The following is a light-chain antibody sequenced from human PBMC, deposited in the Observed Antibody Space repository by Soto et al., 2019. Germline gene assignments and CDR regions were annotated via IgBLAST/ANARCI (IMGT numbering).Light chain of an antibody. J-gene: IGKJ1*01. CDR2: GAS. V-gene: IGKV3-20*01. CDR3: QQYGSSPEA. CDR1: QSVSSSL. Sequence: EIVLTQSPGTLSLSPGERATLSCRASQSVSSSLLAWYQQKPGQAPRLLIYGASSRATGIPDRFSGSGSGTDFRLTISRLEPEDFAVYYCQQYGSSPEAFGQGTKVEIK.